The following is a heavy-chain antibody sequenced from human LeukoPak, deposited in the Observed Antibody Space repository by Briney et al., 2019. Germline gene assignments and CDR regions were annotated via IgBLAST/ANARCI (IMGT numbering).Heavy chain of an antibody. V-gene: IGHV4-34*01. Sequence: SETLSLTCAVYGGSFSGYYWSWIRQPPGKGLEWIGEINHSGSTNYNPSLKSRVTISVDTSKNQFSLKLSSVTAADTAVYYCARGYAYYYYYMDVWGKGTTVTVSS. D-gene: IGHD4-17*01. J-gene: IGHJ6*03. CDR3: ARGYAYYYYYMDV. CDR2: INHSGST. CDR1: GGSFSGYY.